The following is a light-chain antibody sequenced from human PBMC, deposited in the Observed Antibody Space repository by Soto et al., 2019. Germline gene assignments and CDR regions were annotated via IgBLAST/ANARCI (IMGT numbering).Light chain of an antibody. Sequence: QSVLTQPPSASGTPGQSITISCSGSSSNIGSNSVNWYQQLPGTAPKLLIYNNNQRPSGVPDRFSGSKSGTSASLAINGLQSEDESDYYCAAWDDSLDGPIFGTGTKVTVL. J-gene: IGLJ1*01. CDR2: NNN. CDR1: SSNIGSNS. V-gene: IGLV1-44*01. CDR3: AAWDDSLDGPI.